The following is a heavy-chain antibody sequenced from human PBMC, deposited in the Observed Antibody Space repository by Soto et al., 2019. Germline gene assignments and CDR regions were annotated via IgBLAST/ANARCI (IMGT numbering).Heavy chain of an antibody. CDR3: ARQNGSGRSPFDI. V-gene: IGHV4-39*01. D-gene: IGHD3-10*01. CDR1: GGSISCSCYY. J-gene: IGHJ3*02. Sequence: TETLYLTCTVSGGSISCSCYYWGCIRQPPGKGLEWIGSIYYGGSTYYNPSLKSRVTISVDTSKDQFSLKLSSVTAADTAVYYCARQNGSGRSPFDIRGHGTMVTVSS. CDR2: IYYGGST.